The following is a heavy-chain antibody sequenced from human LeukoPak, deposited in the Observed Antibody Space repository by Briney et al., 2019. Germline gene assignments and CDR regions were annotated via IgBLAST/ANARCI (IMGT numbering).Heavy chain of an antibody. CDR2: ISRSGGSI. CDR3: ARSLKVSAALDVFDI. CDR1: EFTFSSHS. V-gene: IGHV3-21*01. Sequence: GGSLRLSCAASEFTFSSHSMNWVRQAPGKGLEWVSSISRSGGSIYYADSLKGRFTISRDNAKNSLYLQMNSLRAEDTAVYFCARSLKVSAALDVFDIWGQGTMVTVSS. J-gene: IGHJ3*02. D-gene: IGHD2-2*01.